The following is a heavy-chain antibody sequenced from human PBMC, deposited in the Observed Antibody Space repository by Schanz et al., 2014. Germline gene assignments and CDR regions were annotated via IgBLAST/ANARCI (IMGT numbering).Heavy chain of an antibody. CDR2: IIPILGIA. CDR1: GGTFSTYT. V-gene: IGHV1-69*02. Sequence: QVQLVQSGAEVKKPGSSVKVSCKASGGTFSTYTISWVRQAPGQGLEWMGRIIPILGIANYAQKFQGRVTITADKSTFTASMELSSLRSEDTAVYYCARGRTFDYWGQGTLVTVSS. J-gene: IGHJ4*02. CDR3: ARGRTFDY.